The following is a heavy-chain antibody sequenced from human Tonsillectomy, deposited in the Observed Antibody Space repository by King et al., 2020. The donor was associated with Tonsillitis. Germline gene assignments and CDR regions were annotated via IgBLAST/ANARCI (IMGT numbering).Heavy chain of an antibody. CDR1: GFTFSNYA. CDR3: AKAGRGEYFDY. Sequence: VQLVESGGGLVQPGGSLRLSCAASGFTFSNYAMSWVRQAPGKGLEWVSVIYSGGSSTYYSDSVKGRFTISRDNSKNTLYLQMNSLRAEDTAVYYCAKAGRGEYFDYWGQGTLVTVSS. D-gene: IGHD3-10*01. V-gene: IGHV3-23*03. CDR2: IYSGGSST. J-gene: IGHJ4*02.